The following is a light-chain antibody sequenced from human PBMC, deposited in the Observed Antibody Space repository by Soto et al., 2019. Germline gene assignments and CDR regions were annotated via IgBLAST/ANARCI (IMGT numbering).Light chain of an antibody. J-gene: IGKJ1*01. V-gene: IGKV3-20*01. CDR3: QQYGSSWT. Sequence: EIVLTQSPGTLSLSPGERATLSCRASQSVSSSYLAWYQQKPGQAPRLLIYGASSRATGIPDRFSGSGSGTDFNLTISRLEPEDFAVYYCQQYGSSWTFGQGTQVEIK. CDR2: GAS. CDR1: QSVSSSY.